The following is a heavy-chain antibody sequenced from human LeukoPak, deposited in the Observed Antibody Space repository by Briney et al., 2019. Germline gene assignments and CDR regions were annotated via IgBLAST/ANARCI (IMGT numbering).Heavy chain of an antibody. CDR1: GFTFSSYW. V-gene: IGHV3-7*01. J-gene: IGHJ5*02. D-gene: IGHD2-8*01. Sequence: GGSLRLSCAASGFTFSSYWMSWVRQAPGKGLEWVANIKQDGSEKYYADSVKGRFTISRDNSKNTLYLQMDSVRAEDTAVYYCARGYRIVLMVYAMRENWFDPWGQGTLVTVSS. CDR2: IKQDGSEK. CDR3: ARGYRIVLMVYAMRENWFDP.